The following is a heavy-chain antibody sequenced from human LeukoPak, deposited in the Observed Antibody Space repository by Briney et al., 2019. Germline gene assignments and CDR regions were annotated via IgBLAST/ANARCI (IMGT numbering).Heavy chain of an antibody. V-gene: IGHV3-23*01. CDR1: GFTVSSNY. Sequence: GGSLRLSCAASGFTVSSNYMSWVRQAPGKGLEWVSTISVNGGSTYSADPVKGRFTISRDNSKNTLYLQINSLRAEDTAIYYCAKDVRGTYAPDYWGQGTLVTVSS. J-gene: IGHJ4*02. CDR2: ISVNGGST. CDR3: AKDVRGTYAPDY. D-gene: IGHD2-2*01.